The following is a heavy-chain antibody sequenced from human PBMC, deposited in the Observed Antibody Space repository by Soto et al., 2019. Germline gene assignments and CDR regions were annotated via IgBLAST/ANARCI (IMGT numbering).Heavy chain of an antibody. Sequence: SVKVSCKASGGTFSSYTISWVRQAPGQGLEWMGRIIPILGIANYAQKFQGRVTITADKSTSTAYMELSSLRSEDTAVYYCASDTISGYDLYAFDISGQAPMVTVS. D-gene: IGHD5-12*01. CDR2: IIPILGIA. J-gene: IGHJ3*02. V-gene: IGHV1-69*02. CDR1: GGTFSSYT. CDR3: ASDTISGYDLYAFDI.